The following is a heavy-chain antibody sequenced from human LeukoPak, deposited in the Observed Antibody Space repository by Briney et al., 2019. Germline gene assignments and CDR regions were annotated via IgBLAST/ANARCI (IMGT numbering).Heavy chain of an antibody. CDR1: GFTFSSYG. CDR3: AKDPQAYCGGDCYSGGPFDI. D-gene: IGHD2-21*02. CDR2: IRYDGSNK. J-gene: IGHJ3*02. V-gene: IGHV3-30*02. Sequence: GGSLRLSCAASGFTFSSYGMHWVRQAPGKGLEWVAFIRYDGSNKYYADSVKGRFTISRDNSKNTLYLQMNSLRAEDTAVYYCAKDPQAYCGGDCYSGGPFDIWGQGTMVTVSS.